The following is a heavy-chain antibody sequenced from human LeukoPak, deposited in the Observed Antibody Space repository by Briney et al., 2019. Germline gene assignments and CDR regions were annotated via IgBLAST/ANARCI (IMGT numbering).Heavy chain of an antibody. CDR3: ARLDASGLDY. Sequence: GGSLRLSCVASEFTFNNYAMAWVRQGPGKGLEWVSSISGSGRTIYYANSVKGRFTISRDNAKNSLYLQMNSLRADDTAVYYCARLDASGLDYWGQGTLVTVSS. V-gene: IGHV3-48*03. CDR1: EFTFNNYA. J-gene: IGHJ4*02. D-gene: IGHD6-19*01. CDR2: ISGSGRTI.